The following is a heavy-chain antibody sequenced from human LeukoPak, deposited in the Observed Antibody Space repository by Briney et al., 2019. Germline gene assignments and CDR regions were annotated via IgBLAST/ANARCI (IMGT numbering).Heavy chain of an antibody. Sequence: PGGSLRLSCAASGVTFSSYSMNWVRQAPGKGLEWVSYISSSSSTIYYADSVKGRFTISRDNAKNSLYLRMNSLRAEDTAVYYCARTSWGSCSGGSCYPAEYFQHWGQGTLVTVSS. CDR2: ISSSSSTI. CDR1: GVTFSSYS. J-gene: IGHJ1*01. V-gene: IGHV3-48*01. CDR3: ARTSWGSCSGGSCYPAEYFQH. D-gene: IGHD2-15*01.